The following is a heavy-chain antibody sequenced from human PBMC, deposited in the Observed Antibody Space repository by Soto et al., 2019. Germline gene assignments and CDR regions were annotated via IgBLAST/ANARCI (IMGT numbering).Heavy chain of an antibody. D-gene: IGHD5-18*01. CDR3: ARDTGDTAMVMGFYYYYGMDV. J-gene: IGHJ6*02. CDR1: GYTFTSYG. Sequence: ASVEVSCKASGYTFTSYGISWVRQAPGQGLEWMGWISAYNGNTNYAQKLQGRVTMTTDTSTSTAYMELRSLRSDDTAVYYCARDTGDTAMVMGFYYYYGMDVWGQGTTVTVSS. V-gene: IGHV1-18*04. CDR2: ISAYNGNT.